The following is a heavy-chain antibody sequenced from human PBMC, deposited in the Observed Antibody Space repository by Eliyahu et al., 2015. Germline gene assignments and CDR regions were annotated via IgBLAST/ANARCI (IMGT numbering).Heavy chain of an antibody. V-gene: IGHV3-48*03. CDR2: XSRTGNTI. Sequence: QLVESGGGLVHPGGSLRLXCAVSGFTFPTYEMNWVRQAPGKGLEWIAYXSRTGNTIYYADSVKGRFTISRDNSKNSVFLQMDSLRVEDTGIYYCSRQRGIWSHFDYWGQGTLVTASS. D-gene: IGHD6-13*01. CDR1: GFTFPTYE. CDR3: SRQRGIWSHFDY. J-gene: IGHJ4*02.